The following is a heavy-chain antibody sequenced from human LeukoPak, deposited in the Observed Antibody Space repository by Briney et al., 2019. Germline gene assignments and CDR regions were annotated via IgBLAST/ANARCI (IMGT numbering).Heavy chain of an antibody. CDR2: INPNSGGT. D-gene: IGHD6-6*01. J-gene: IGHJ5*02. CDR3: ARERAARPRLGFDP. Sequence: ASVKVSCKASGYSFTGYYMHWVRQAPGQGLEWMGWINPNSGGTNYAQKFQGRVTMTRDTSISTAYMELSRLRSDDTAVYYCARERAARPRLGFDPWGQGTLVTVSS. CDR1: GYSFTGYY. V-gene: IGHV1-2*02.